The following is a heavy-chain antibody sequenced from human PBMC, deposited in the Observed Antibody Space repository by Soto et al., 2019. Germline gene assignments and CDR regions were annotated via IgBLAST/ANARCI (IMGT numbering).Heavy chain of an antibody. D-gene: IGHD3-9*01. V-gene: IGHV4-34*01. J-gene: IGHJ2*01. CDR2: FNDRGSI. CDR3: ARESHDILTGPPWVWYFDL. CDR1: GGSFSGYY. Sequence: QVQLQQWGAGPLRPLETLSLTCGVSGGSFSGYYWAWIRQSPGKGLEWIGEFNDRGSINYTPSLKSRVSISVDTSKNHYSLNLRSVTAADTAVYYCARESHDILTGPPWVWYFDLWGRGTLVTVSS.